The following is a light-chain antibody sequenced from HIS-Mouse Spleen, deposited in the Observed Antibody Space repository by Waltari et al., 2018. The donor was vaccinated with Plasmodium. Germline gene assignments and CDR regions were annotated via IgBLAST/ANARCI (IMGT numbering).Light chain of an antibody. V-gene: IGLV3-19*01. CDR3: NSRDSSGNHLVV. CDR2: GKN. CDR1: SLRSDY. J-gene: IGLJ2*01. Sequence: SSELTQDPAVSVALGQTVRITCQGDSLRSDYASWYQQKPGQDPVLVSYGKNNRPSGIPDRFSGSSSGNTASLTITGAQAEDEADYYCNSRDSSGNHLVVFGGGTKLTVL.